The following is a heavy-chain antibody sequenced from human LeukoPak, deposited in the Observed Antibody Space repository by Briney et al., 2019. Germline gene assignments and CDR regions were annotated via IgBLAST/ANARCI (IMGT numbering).Heavy chain of an antibody. CDR2: IYYRRRT. CDR3: ARAGFGFDP. CDR1: GGSISSGDYY. V-gene: IGHV4-30-4*08. J-gene: IGHJ5*02. Sequence: PSETLSLTCTVSGGSISSGDYYWSWIRQPPGKGLEWIGYIYYRRRTYYHPSLKSRVTISVDTSKNQFSLKLSSVTAADTAVYYCARAGFGFDPWGQGTLVTVSS. D-gene: IGHD3-10*01.